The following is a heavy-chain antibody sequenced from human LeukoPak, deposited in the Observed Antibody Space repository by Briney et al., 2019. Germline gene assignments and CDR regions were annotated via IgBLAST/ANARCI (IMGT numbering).Heavy chain of an antibody. D-gene: IGHD3-22*01. Sequence: PSETLSLTCTVSGGSISRGDYHWSWIRQYPGKGLEWIGNTYYSGSTYYNPSLKSRATISVDTSKNQFFLKLGSVTAADTAVYYCAVYFDSSGYPPGGLDYWGQGTLVTVSS. CDR2: TYYSGST. CDR3: AVYFDSSGYPPGGLDY. V-gene: IGHV4-31*03. CDR1: GGSISRGDYH. J-gene: IGHJ4*02.